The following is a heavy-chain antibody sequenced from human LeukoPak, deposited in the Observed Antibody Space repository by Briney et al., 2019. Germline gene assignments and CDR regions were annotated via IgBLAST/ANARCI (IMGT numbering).Heavy chain of an antibody. CDR3: AREPIAARPSWFDP. V-gene: IGHV4-4*07. J-gene: IGHJ5*02. D-gene: IGHD6-6*01. Sequence: SETPSLTCTVSGGSISSYYWSWIRQPPGKGLEWIGRIYTSGSTNYNPSLKSRVTMSVDTSKNQFSLKLSSVTAADTAVYYCAREPIAARPSWFDPWGQGTLVTVSS. CDR2: IYTSGST. CDR1: GGSISSYY.